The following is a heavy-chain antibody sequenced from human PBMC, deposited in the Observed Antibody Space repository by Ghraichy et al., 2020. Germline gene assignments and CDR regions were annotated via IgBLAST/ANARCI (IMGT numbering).Heavy chain of an antibody. V-gene: IGHV3-23*01. CDR2: ISGNDNT. J-gene: IGHJ4*02. CDR3: AKAVGYSYGPISYFDY. D-gene: IGHD5-18*01. Sequence: ISGNDNTYYADSVKGRLTISRDNSKNTLSLQMNSLKAEDTAVYYCAKAVGYSYGPISYFDYLCKGTLATVT.